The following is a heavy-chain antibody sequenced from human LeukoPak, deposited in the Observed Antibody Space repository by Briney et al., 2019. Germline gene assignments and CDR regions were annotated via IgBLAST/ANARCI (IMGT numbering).Heavy chain of an antibody. J-gene: IGHJ4*02. D-gene: IGHD3-10*01. CDR2: ISSRGSTI. CDR1: GFSFSDYY. CDR3: ARDRAGSGSYFGYFDY. Sequence: GGSLRLSCAASGFSFSDYYMSWIRQAPGKGLEWISYISSRGSTIYYADSVKGRFTISRDNAKNSLYLQMNTLRAEDTAVYYCARDRAGSGSYFGYFDYWGQRTLVTDSS. V-gene: IGHV3-11*01.